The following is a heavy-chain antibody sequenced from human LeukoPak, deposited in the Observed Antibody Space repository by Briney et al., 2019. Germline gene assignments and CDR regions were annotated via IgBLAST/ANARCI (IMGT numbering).Heavy chain of an antibody. CDR1: GYTFTGYY. V-gene: IGHV1-2*04. J-gene: IGHJ4*02. CDR3: ARSLVVRNTYYDFWSGYYIGPFDY. CDR2: INPNSGGT. D-gene: IGHD3-3*01. Sequence: ASVKVSCKASGYTFTGYYMHWVRQVPGQGLEWMGWINPNSGGTNYAQKFQGWVTMTRDTSISTAYMELSRLRSDDTAVYYCARSLVVRNTYYDFWSGYYIGPFDYWGQGTLVTVSS.